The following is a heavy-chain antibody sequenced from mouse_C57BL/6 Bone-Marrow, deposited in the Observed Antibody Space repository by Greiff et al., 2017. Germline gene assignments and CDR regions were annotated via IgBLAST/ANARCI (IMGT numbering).Heavy chain of an antibody. Sequence: QVQLQQPGPELVKPGASVKISCKASGYAFSSSWMNWVKQRPGKGLEWIGRIYPGDGDTNYNGKFKGKATLTADKSSSTAYMQLSSLTSRDSAVYFCARRDYGSGGYWYFDVWGTGTTVTVSS. J-gene: IGHJ1*03. V-gene: IGHV1-82*01. CDR1: GYAFSSSW. CDR3: ARRDYGSGGYWYFDV. CDR2: IYPGDGDT. D-gene: IGHD1-1*01.